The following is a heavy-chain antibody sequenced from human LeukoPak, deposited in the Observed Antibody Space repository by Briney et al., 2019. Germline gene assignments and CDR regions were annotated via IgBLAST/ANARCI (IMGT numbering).Heavy chain of an antibody. CDR3: XXXXAXSSKSITLVRGTRRYNYYMDV. D-gene: IGHD3-10*01. J-gene: IGHJ6*03. CDR1: GCTFSGYS. Sequence: AETLSLSCAASGCTFSGYSLSWIRQAPGKGLEWVSAISGSGGSTYYADSVKRRITASSDTSKNTPYLQMTITAADAAAQYYXXXXXAXSSKSITLVRGTRRYNYYMDVWGKGTTVTIS. CDR2: ISGSGGST. V-gene: IGHV3-23*01.